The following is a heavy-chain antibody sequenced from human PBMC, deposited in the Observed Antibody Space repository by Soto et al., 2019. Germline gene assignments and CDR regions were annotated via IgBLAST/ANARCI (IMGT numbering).Heavy chain of an antibody. D-gene: IGHD3-10*01. CDR2: ISYDGSNK. CDR1: GFTFSSYA. CDR3: ARVANHGSGSSPYYYYYGMDV. Sequence: GGSLRLSCAASGFTFSSYAMHWVRQAPGKGLEWVAVISYDGSNKYYADSVKGRFTISRDNSKNTLYLQMNSLRAEDTAVYYCARVANHGSGSSPYYYYYGMDVWGQGTTVTVSS. V-gene: IGHV3-30-3*01. J-gene: IGHJ6*02.